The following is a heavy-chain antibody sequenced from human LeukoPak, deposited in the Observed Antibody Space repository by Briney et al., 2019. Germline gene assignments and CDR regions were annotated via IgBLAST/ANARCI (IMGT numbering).Heavy chain of an antibody. V-gene: IGHV4-39*07. CDR2: IYYSGST. CDR3: ARTPGPVDY. Sequence: SETLSLTCTVSGGSISSSSYYWGWIRQPPGKGLEWIGSIYYSGSTYYNPSLKSRVTMSVDTSKNQFSLKLSSVTAADTAVYYCARTPGPVDYWGQGTLVTVSS. CDR1: GGSISSSSYY. J-gene: IGHJ4*02.